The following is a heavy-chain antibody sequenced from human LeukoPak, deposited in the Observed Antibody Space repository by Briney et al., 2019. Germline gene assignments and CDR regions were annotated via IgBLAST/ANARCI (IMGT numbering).Heavy chain of an antibody. Sequence: SQTLSLTCAISGDSVSSNSAAWNWIRQSPSRGLEWLGRTYYRSKWYNDYAVSVKSRITINPDTSKNQFSLKLSSVTAADTAVYYCARAGYSSGWFDYWGQGTLVTVSS. V-gene: IGHV6-1*01. CDR3: ARAGYSSGWFDY. D-gene: IGHD6-19*01. CDR2: TYYRSKWYN. CDR1: GDSVSSNSAA. J-gene: IGHJ4*02.